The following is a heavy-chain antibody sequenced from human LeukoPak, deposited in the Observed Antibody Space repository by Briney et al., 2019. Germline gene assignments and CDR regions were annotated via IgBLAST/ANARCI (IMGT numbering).Heavy chain of an antibody. CDR1: GYTITGYY. V-gene: IGHV1-2*02. CDR2: INPNSGGT. J-gene: IGHJ6*02. CDR3: AREEGCSGGSCYRAYYYYGMDV. Sequence: ASVKVSCKASGYTITGYYMHWVRQAPGQGLEWMGWINPNSGGTNYAQKFQGRVTMTRDTSISTAYMELSRLRSDDTAVYSCAREEGCSGGSCYRAYYYYGMDVWGQGTTVTVSS. D-gene: IGHD2-15*01.